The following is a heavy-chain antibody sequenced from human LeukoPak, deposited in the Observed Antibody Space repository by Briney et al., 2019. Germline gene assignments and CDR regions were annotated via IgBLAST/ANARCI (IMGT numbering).Heavy chain of an antibody. CDR1: GFSVITKY. Sequence: PGGSLRLSCAASGFSVITKYMSWVRQAPGKGLEWVSIIYSGGSTYYADSVKGRFTISRDKSKNTLYLQMNSLRAEDTAVYYCARGGVFYRDAFDIWGQGTIVTVSS. D-gene: IGHD2-8*02. J-gene: IGHJ3*02. CDR2: IYSGGST. CDR3: ARGGVFYRDAFDI. V-gene: IGHV3-53*01.